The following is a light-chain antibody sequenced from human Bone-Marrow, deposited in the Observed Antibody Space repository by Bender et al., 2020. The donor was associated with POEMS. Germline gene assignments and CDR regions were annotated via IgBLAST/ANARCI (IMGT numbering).Light chain of an antibody. Sequence: QSVLTQPPSASGIPGQRVTISCSGGSSNIGAHAVNWYQHLPGTAPKLLIYSIHRRPSEVPDRFSGSRSGTSASLAISGLQSEDEADYYCAVWDDSLNGWVFGGGTKLTVL. V-gene: IGLV1-44*01. CDR2: SIH. CDR1: SSNIGAHA. J-gene: IGLJ3*02. CDR3: AVWDDSLNGWV.